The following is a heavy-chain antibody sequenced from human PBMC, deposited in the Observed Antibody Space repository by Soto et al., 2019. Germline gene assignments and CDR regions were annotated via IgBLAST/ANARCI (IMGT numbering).Heavy chain of an antibody. CDR3: ARDRNSSGWYRRGIYYFDY. Sequence: QVPLVQSGAEVKKPGASVKVSCKASGYTFTGYYMHWVRQAPGQGLEWMGWINPNSGGTNYAQKFQGWVTMTRDTSISTAYMELSRLRSDDTAVYYCARDRNSSGWYRRGIYYFDYWGQGTLVTVSS. V-gene: IGHV1-2*04. CDR1: GYTFTGYY. D-gene: IGHD6-19*01. J-gene: IGHJ4*02. CDR2: INPNSGGT.